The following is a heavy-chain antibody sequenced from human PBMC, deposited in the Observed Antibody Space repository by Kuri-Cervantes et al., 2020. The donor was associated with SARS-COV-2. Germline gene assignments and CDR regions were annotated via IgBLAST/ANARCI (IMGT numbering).Heavy chain of an antibody. CDR3: ARENLEWFDAFDI. CDR1: GFTFSRYA. Sequence: GGSLRLSCAASGFTFSRYAMSWVRQAPGKGLEWVSAISGSGGSTYYADSVKGRFTISRDNSKNTLYLQMNSLRAEDTAVYYCARENLEWFDAFDIWGQGTMVTVSS. J-gene: IGHJ3*02. D-gene: IGHD3-3*01. CDR2: ISGSGGST. V-gene: IGHV3-23*01.